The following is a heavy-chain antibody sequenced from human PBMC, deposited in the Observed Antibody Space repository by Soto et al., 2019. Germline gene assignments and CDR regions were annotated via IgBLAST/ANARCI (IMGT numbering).Heavy chain of an antibody. CDR3: ADLLDTAMPNSERYGMDV. J-gene: IGHJ6*02. CDR2: IIPIFGTA. D-gene: IGHD5-18*01. Sequence: GASVKVSCKASGGTFSSSAISWVRQAPGQGLEWMGGIIPIFGTANYAQKFQGRVTITADESTSTAYMELSSLRSEDTVVYYCADLLDTAMPNSERYGMDVWGQGTTVTVSS. V-gene: IGHV1-69*13. CDR1: GGTFSSSA.